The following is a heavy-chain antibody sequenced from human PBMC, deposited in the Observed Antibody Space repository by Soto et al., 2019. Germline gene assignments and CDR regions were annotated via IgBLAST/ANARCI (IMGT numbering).Heavy chain of an antibody. V-gene: IGHV4-59*01. Sequence: SETLSLTCTVSGGSISNYYWTWIRQPPGKGLEWIGYIYYSGSTNYNPSLKSRVTISVDTSKNQFSLKLSSVTAADTAVYYCARYYVSGSYFDSWGQGTLVTVSS. CDR3: ARYYVSGSYFDS. CDR1: GGSISNYY. CDR2: IYYSGST. J-gene: IGHJ5*01. D-gene: IGHD3-10*01.